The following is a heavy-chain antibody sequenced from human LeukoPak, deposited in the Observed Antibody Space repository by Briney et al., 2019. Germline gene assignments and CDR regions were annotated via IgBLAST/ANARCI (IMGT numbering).Heavy chain of an antibody. V-gene: IGHV3-21*01. Sequence: GGSLRLYCAASGFTFSAYSMNWVRQAPGKGLEWVSSISSGTTYIYYADSVKGRFTISRDSAKNSLYLQMNSLRAEDTAVYYCARASDSGDYFSGMDVWGQGTTVTVSS. J-gene: IGHJ6*02. CDR1: GFTFSAYS. CDR3: ARASDSGDYFSGMDV. D-gene: IGHD4-17*01. CDR2: ISSGTTYI.